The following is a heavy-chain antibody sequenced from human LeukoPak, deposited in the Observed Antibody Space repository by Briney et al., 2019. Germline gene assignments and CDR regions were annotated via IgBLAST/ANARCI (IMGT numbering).Heavy chain of an antibody. J-gene: IGHJ6*03. Sequence: SETLSLTCAVYGGSFSGYYWSWIRQPPGKGLEWIGEINHSGSTNYNPSLKSRVTISVDTSKNQFSLTLSSVTAADTAVYYCARNVALNYYYYYYMDVWGKGTTVTISS. CDR2: INHSGST. CDR1: GGSFSGYY. CDR3: ARNVALNYYYYYYMDV. D-gene: IGHD5-12*01. V-gene: IGHV4-34*01.